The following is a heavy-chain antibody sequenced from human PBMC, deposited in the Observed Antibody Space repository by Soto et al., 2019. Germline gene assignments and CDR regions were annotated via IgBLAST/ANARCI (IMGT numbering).Heavy chain of an antibody. CDR1: GFTFNDYA. J-gene: IGHJ3*02. V-gene: IGHV3-9*01. Sequence: EVQLVESGGGLVQPGRSLRLSCAASGFTFNDYAMHWVRQAPGKGLEWVSGISWNSGSIGYADSVKGRFTISRDNAKTSLYMQMNSLKDEDTALYYRENVRAGGSGYYYAFDIWGQGTMVTVSS. CDR2: ISWNSGSI. D-gene: IGHD3-3*01. CDR3: ENVRAGGSGYYYAFDI.